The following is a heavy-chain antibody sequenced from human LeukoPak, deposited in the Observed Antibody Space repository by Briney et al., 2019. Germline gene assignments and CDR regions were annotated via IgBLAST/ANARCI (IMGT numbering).Heavy chain of an antibody. D-gene: IGHD1-1*01. CDR2: VSYSGRT. V-gene: IGHV4-59*08. CDR3: ARHERGAENLDY. Sequence: PSETLSLTCTVSGASISNYYWSWVRQPPGKGLECIGYVSYSGRTNHNPSLKSRVTISADTSKNQFSLNLTSVPAADTAVYYCARHERGAENLDYWGQGTLVTVSS. J-gene: IGHJ4*02. CDR1: GASISNYY.